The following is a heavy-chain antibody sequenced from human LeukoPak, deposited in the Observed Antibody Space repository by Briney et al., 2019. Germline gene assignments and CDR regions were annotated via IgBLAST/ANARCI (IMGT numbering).Heavy chain of an antibody. D-gene: IGHD3-10*01. V-gene: IGHV4-39*01. Sequence: KPSETLSLTCTVSGGSVSSSSYYWGWIRQPPGKGLEWIGSIYYSGSTYYNPSLKSRVTISVDTCKNQFSLKLSSVTAADTAVYYSARHGRGYYGSGIFDYWGQGTLVTVSS. CDR3: ARHGRGYYGSGIFDY. J-gene: IGHJ4*02. CDR2: IYYSGST. CDR1: GGSVSSSSYY.